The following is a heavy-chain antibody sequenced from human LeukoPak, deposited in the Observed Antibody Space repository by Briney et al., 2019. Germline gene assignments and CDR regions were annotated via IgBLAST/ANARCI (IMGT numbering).Heavy chain of an antibody. J-gene: IGHJ4*02. D-gene: IGHD2-21*02. CDR1: GFTFSNYA. CDR2: ISYHGTYK. Sequence: GGSLRLSCTASGFTFSNYAMHWVRQAPGKGLEWLALISYHGTYKYFANSVKGRLTISRDNSKNTLYLQMSSLRAEDTAVYFCVRGCGGDCYELDYWGQGTLVTVSS. CDR3: VRGCGGDCYELDY. V-gene: IGHV3-30*04.